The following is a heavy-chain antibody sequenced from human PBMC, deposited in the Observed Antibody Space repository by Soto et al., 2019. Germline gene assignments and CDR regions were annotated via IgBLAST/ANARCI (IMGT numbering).Heavy chain of an antibody. CDR3: ARDVGLQHDTGYYDFWSGKNNWFDP. CDR2: ISYSGST. Sequence: LSLTCTVSGGSISGHYWSWIRQPPGKGLQYIGYISYSGSTNYNPSLKSRVTISVDTSNNQLSLRLSSVTAADTAVYYCARDVGLQHDTGYYDFWSGKNNWFDPWGQGTLVTVSS. V-gene: IGHV4-59*11. CDR1: GGSISGHY. J-gene: IGHJ5*02. D-gene: IGHD3-3*01.